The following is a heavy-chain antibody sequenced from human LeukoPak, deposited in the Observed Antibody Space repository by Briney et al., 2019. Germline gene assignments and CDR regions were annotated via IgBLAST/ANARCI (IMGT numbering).Heavy chain of an antibody. CDR3: ARSRNYYDSSDPEDFDV. V-gene: IGHV3-21*01. CDR2: ISSTSSYI. D-gene: IGHD3-22*01. J-gene: IGHJ3*01. CDR1: GFSFSTYT. Sequence: GSLRLSCVDSGFSFSTYTMNWVRQAPGKGLEWFSLISSTSSYIFYSDPVRGRCTIFRHNGENLLFLQMNRLRAEDTAVYYCARSRNYYDSSDPEDFDVWGQGTMVTVSS.